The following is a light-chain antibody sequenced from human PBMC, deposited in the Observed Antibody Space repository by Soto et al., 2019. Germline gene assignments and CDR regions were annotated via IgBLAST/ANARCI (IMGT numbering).Light chain of an antibody. CDR1: QGISNY. Sequence: DIQMTQSPSSLSASVGDRVTITCRASQGISNYLAWYQQKPGKVPKLLIYAASTLQSGVPSRFSGSGSGTDFTLTISSLQPEDVATYYCQTYNSASGFTFGPWTKVDIK. J-gene: IGKJ3*01. CDR2: AAS. V-gene: IGKV1-27*01. CDR3: QTYNSASGFT.